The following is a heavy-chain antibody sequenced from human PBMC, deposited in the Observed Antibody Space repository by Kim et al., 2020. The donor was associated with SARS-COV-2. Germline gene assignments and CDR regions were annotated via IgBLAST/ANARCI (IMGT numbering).Heavy chain of an antibody. CDR3: ARVAGGGFAAFDF. CDR2: IFYSGTT. D-gene: IGHD3-10*01. Sequence: SETLSLTCIVSGGSITDSRYLWGWIRQPPGRGLEWIGNIFYSGTTYYNPSLKSRVTISVDTSNNQFSLKVTSVTAADTAVYFCARVAGGGFAAFDFWGQGTMANV. J-gene: IGHJ3*01. V-gene: IGHV4-39*01. CDR1: GGSITDSRYL.